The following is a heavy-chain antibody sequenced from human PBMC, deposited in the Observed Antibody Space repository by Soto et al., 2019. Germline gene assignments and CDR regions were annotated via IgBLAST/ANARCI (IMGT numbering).Heavy chain of an antibody. V-gene: IGHV1-69*13. CDR1: GDSFSKYT. Sequence: SVKFSCKASGDSFSKYTVNWVRQAPRQGLEWMGGIIPRFGTTNYAPTLQDRVTITADESMNTVYMELSSLRSEDTALYYCARGRGLYNSGRSQLDSWGQGTLVTVSS. CDR2: IIPRFGTT. J-gene: IGHJ4*02. D-gene: IGHD1-1*01. CDR3: ARGRGLYNSGRSQLDS.